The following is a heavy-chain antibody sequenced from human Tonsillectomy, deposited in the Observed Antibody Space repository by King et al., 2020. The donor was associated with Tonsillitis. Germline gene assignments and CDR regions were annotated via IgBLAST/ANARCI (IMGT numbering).Heavy chain of an antibody. D-gene: IGHD3-16*01. CDR3: VRDPGWGAYDI. Sequence: VQLVEAGGVLVQPGGSLRLSCAAYGFTFSNRWRNWVRQAPRQGLESMSIISRDGSDYSYVDSVKGRFTVSRDNAKNSLYLQMNSLRVEDTAAFYCVRDPGWGAYDIWGQGTMVTVSS. CDR1: GFTFSNRW. CDR2: ISRDGSDY. J-gene: IGHJ3*02. V-gene: IGHV3-7*04.